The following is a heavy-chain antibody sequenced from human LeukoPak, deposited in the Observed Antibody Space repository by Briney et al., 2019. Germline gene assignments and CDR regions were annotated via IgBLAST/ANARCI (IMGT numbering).Heavy chain of an antibody. CDR2: ISSSSSYI. CDR1: GFTFSSYS. Sequence: GGSLRLSCADSGFTFSSYSMNWVRQAPGKGLEWVSSISSSSSYIYYADSVKGRFTISRDNAKNSLYLQMNSLRAEDTAVYYCARVSRTGTSLYWFDPWGQGTLVTVSS. V-gene: IGHV3-21*01. CDR3: ARVSRTGTSLYWFDP. J-gene: IGHJ5*02. D-gene: IGHD1-7*01.